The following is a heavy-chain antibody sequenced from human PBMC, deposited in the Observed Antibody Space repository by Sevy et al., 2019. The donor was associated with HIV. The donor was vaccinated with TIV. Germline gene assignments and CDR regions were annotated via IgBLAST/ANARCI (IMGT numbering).Heavy chain of an antibody. Sequence: GGSLRLSCAASGLALSDYYMAWIRQAPGKGLEWVSYISGGGATRYYANSVKGRFTISRDKAKATLHLQMNSLRVDDTAVYFWARDPFHFLRGCFWGQGTQVTVSS. J-gene: IGHJ4*02. CDR1: GLALSDYY. V-gene: IGHV3-11*01. CDR3: ARDPFHFLRGCF. CDR2: ISGGGATR. D-gene: IGHD3-10*01.